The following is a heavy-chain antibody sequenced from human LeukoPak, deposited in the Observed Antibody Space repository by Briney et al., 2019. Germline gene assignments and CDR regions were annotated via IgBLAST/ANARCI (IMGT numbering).Heavy chain of an antibody. CDR3: ARVNGGAFWY. Sequence: PGGSLRLSCAASGFTVSSNYMSWIRQAPGKGLEWVSVIYSGGSTYYADSVKGRFTISRDNSKNTLYLQMNSLRVEDAAVYYCARVNGGAFWYWGQGALVTVSS. J-gene: IGHJ4*02. V-gene: IGHV3-53*01. D-gene: IGHD3-3*01. CDR1: GFTVSSNY. CDR2: IYSGGST.